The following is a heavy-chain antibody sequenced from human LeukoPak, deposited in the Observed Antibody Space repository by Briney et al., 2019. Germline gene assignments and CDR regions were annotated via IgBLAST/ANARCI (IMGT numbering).Heavy chain of an antibody. CDR3: AREGPVVIPTTPSSSYYYYMDV. CDR2: IKQDGSEN. Sequence: GGSLRLSCAASGFIFRNYWMSWVRQAPGKGLEWVANIKQDGSENHYVDPVKGRFTISRDNAKNSLYLQMNSLRAEDTAVYYCAREGPVVIPTTPSSSYYYYMDVWGKGTPVTVSS. J-gene: IGHJ6*03. D-gene: IGHD2-2*01. V-gene: IGHV3-7*01. CDR1: GFIFRNYW.